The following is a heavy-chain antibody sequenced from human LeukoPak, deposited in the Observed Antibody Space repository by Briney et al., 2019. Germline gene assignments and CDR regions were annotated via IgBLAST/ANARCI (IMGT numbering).Heavy chain of an antibody. Sequence: PGGSLRLPCAASGFTFSYYTMNWVRQAPGKGLEWVSYISSSSSTTSYADSVKGRFTIFRDNAKKSLYLQMNSLRDEDTAVYYCARGNSSGWDSHFDYWGQGTLVTVSS. CDR2: ISSSSSTT. D-gene: IGHD6-19*01. CDR3: ARGNSSGWDSHFDY. V-gene: IGHV3-48*02. J-gene: IGHJ4*02. CDR1: GFTFSYYT.